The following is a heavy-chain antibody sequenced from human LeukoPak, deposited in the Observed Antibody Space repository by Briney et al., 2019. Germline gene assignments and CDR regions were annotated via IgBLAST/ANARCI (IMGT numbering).Heavy chain of an antibody. CDR1: GFTFSSYG. CDR3: AKELAYGSGSYFDY. V-gene: IGHV3-30*02. CDR2: IRYDGSNK. Sequence: GGSLRLSCAASGFTFSSYGMHWVRQAPGKGLEWVAFIRYDGSNKYYADSVKGRFTISRDNSKNTLYLQMNSLGAEDTAVYYCAKELAYGSGSYFDYWGQGTLVTVSS. D-gene: IGHD3-10*01. J-gene: IGHJ4*02.